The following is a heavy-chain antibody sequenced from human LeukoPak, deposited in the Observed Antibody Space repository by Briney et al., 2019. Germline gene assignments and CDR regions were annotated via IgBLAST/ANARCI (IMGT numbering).Heavy chain of an antibody. CDR3: ARSAGLSIVGATLSAFDI. J-gene: IGHJ3*02. CDR2: ISAYNGNT. D-gene: IGHD1-26*01. V-gene: IGHV1-18*01. CDR1: GYTFTSYG. Sequence: GASVKVSCKASGYTFTSYGISWVRQAPGQGLEWMGWISAYNGNTNYAQKLQGRVTMTTDTSTSTAYMELRSLRSDDTAVYYCARSAGLSIVGATLSAFDIWGQGTMVTVSS.